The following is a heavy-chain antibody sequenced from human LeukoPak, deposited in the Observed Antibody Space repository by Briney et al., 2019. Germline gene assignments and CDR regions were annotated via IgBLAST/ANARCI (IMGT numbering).Heavy chain of an antibody. Sequence: PGGSLRLSCAASGFSFSRYGMHWVRQAPGKGLEWVSSIWYDGSNKNYADSVKGRFTISRDNSKNTVFLQINSLRAENTAVYYCASDAGPNDHWGQGTLVTVSS. CDR3: ASDAGPNDH. V-gene: IGHV3-33*01. CDR1: GFSFSRYG. D-gene: IGHD1-1*01. J-gene: IGHJ4*02. CDR2: IWYDGSNK.